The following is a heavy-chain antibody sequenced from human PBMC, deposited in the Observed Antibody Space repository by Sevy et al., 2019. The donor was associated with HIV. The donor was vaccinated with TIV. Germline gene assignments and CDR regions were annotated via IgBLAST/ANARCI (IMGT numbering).Heavy chain of an antibody. V-gene: IGHV3-23*01. CDR2: IFGARGVI. J-gene: IGHJ3*02. CDR1: GFTFTNYA. CDR3: AGGRYGSSGSFDAFDI. Sequence: GGSLRLSCAASGFTFTNYAMNWVRQAPGKGLEWVSTIFGARGVIYDADSLKGRFTISRDNSKNTLYLQMDSLRAEDTAVYYCAGGRYGSSGSFDAFDIWGQGTMVTVSS. D-gene: IGHD3-22*01.